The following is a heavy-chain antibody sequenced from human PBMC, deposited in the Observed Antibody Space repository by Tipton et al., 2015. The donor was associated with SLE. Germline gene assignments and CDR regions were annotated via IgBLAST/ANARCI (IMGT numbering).Heavy chain of an antibody. CDR2: INHSGST. D-gene: IGHD3-3*01. CDR1: GGSFSGYY. J-gene: IGHJ3*02. Sequence: TLSLTCAVYGGSFSGYYWSWIRQPPGKGLEWIGEINHSGSTNYNPSLKSRVTISVDTSKNQFSLKLSSVTAADTAVYYCARARWGDFWSGYYRASFDIWGQGTMVTVSS. V-gene: IGHV4-34*01. CDR3: ARARWGDFWSGYYRASFDI.